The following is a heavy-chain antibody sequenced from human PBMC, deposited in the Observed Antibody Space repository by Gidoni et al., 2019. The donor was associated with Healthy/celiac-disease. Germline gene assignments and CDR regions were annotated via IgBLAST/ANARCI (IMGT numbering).Heavy chain of an antibody. D-gene: IGHD3-9*01. J-gene: IGHJ4*02. CDR2: ISGSGGST. V-gene: IGHV3-23*01. Sequence: EVQLLESGGGLVQPGGSLRLSCAAAGFTFSSYAMSWVRQAPGKGLEWVSAISGSGGSTYYADSVKGRFTISRDNSKNTLYLQMNSLRAEDTAVYYCAKDTLLTGYYLAFDYWGQGTLVTVSS. CDR1: GFTFSSYA. CDR3: AKDTLLTGYYLAFDY.